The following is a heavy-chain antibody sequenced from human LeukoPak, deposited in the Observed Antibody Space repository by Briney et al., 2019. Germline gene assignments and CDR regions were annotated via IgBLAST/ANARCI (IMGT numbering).Heavy chain of an antibody. D-gene: IGHD2-2*01. CDR1: GFSFSSYW. V-gene: IGHV3-74*01. J-gene: IGHJ6*02. Sequence: GGSLRLSCAASGFSFSSYWMHWVRQVPGKGLVWVSRINSDGSTTIYADSVKGRFTISRDNSKNTLYLQMNSLRAEDTAVYYCAKVKRYCSSTSCYGVGYYYYGMDVWGQGTTVTVSS. CDR3: AKVKRYCSSTSCYGVGYYYYGMDV. CDR2: INSDGSTT.